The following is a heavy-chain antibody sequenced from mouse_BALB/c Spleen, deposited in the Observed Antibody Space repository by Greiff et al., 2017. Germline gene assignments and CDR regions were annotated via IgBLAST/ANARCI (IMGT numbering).Heavy chain of an antibody. Sequence: EVKLMESGAELVKPGASVKLSCTASGFYIKDTYVRWGNQKPERGLEWIGRIEPANGNTKHDPNFQGKATITPDTSSNTAYLQLSSLTSEDTAVSYWARYGGYSDDWGQGTTLTVSA. CDR2: IEPANGNT. D-gene: IGHD2-2*01. J-gene: IGHJ2*01. CDR1: GFYIKDTY. CDR3: ARYGGYSDD. V-gene: IGHV14-3*02.